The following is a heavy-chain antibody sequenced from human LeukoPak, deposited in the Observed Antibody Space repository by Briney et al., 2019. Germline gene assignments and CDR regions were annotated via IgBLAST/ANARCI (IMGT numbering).Heavy chain of an antibody. V-gene: IGHV3-23*01. D-gene: IGHD2-2*01. CDR3: AKALPYCSSTSCPYYYYYYGMDV. Sequence: GGSLRLSCAASGFTFSSYAMSWVRQAPGKGLEWVSAISGSGGSTYYADSVKGRFTISRDNSKNTLYLQMNSLRAEDTAGYYCAKALPYCSSTSCPYYYYYYGMDVWGQGTTVTVSS. J-gene: IGHJ6*02. CDR1: GFTFSSYA. CDR2: ISGSGGST.